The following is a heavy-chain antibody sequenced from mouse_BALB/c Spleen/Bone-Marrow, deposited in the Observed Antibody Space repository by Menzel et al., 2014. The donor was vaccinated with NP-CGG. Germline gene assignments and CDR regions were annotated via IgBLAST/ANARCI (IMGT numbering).Heavy chain of an antibody. Sequence: VQLQQSAGELARPGASVKMSCKASGYTFTSNTIQWVKQRPGQGLEWIGYINPTRGYTDYNQKFKDKTTLTADKSSSTAYMQLSSLPSEDSAVYYCAREATYYAYFDYWGQGTILTVSS. D-gene: IGHD1-1*01. CDR3: AREATYYAYFDY. CDR1: GYTFTSNT. CDR2: INPTRGYT. J-gene: IGHJ2*01. V-gene: IGHV1-4*02.